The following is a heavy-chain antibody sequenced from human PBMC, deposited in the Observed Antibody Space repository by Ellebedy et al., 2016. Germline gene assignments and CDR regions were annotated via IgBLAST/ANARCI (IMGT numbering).Heavy chain of an antibody. CDR3: ARTSSGVPGTDFEY. CDR1: GYNFTSYD. CDR2: MSPKNGNT. D-gene: IGHD1-7*01. Sequence: ASVKVSCXASGYNFTSYDVNWVRQATGQGLEWMGWMSPKNGNTGYAQKFQGRVTMTSDTSTGTAYMELSSLTSDDTAMYYCARTSSGVPGTDFEYWGQGTLLSVSS. V-gene: IGHV1-8*01. J-gene: IGHJ4*02.